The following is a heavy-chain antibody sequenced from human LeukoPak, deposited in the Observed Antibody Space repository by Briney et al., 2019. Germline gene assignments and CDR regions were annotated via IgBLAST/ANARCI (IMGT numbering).Heavy chain of an antibody. CDR3: ARGPSIAVAGTPTRY. V-gene: IGHV4-34*01. CDR1: GGSFSGYY. Sequence: PSETLSLTCAVYGGSFSGYYRSWIRQPPGKGLEWIGEINHSGSTNYNPSLKSRVTISVDTSKNQFSLKLSSVTAADTAVYYCARGPSIAVAGTPTRYWGQGTLVTVSS. CDR2: INHSGST. J-gene: IGHJ4*02. D-gene: IGHD6-19*01.